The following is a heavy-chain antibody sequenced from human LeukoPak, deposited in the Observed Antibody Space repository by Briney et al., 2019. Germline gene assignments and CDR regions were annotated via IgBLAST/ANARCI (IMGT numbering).Heavy chain of an antibody. CDR1: GDSVSSNSAA. D-gene: IGHD1-26*01. J-gene: IGHJ4*02. CDR2: TYYRCKWYN. V-gene: IGHV6-1*01. Sequence: SQTLSLTCAISGDSVSSNSAAWNWIRQSPSRGLEWLGGTYYRCKWYNDYAVTVQSRITVNPHQTQNQFSLQLNSVTPPDTAVDYCARGRGGATTLKSFDYWGQGTLVTVSS. CDR3: ARGRGGATTLKSFDY.